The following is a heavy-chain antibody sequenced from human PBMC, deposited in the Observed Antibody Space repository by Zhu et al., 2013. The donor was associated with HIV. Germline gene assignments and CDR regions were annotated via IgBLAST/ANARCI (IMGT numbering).Heavy chain of an antibody. V-gene: IGHV1-2*06. CDR2: LNPHNGDT. CDR3: ARDATLTVFAFYYWGGXFDL. Sequence: QMQLVQSGAEVRKSGASLSLSCRASGYSFSDFYIHWLRQVPGQGLEWMGRLNPHNGDTKFAQKFEDRVTMTWATSINTAYIHLSGLTSADTAIYYCARDATLTVFAFYYWGGXFDLWGLAPWSLSS. D-gene: IGHD3-16*01. CDR1: GYSFSDFY. J-gene: IGHJ2*01.